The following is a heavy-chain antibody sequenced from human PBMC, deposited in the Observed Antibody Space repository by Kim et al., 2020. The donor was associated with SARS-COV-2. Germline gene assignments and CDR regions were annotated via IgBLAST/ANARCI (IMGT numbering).Heavy chain of an antibody. J-gene: IGHJ4*02. D-gene: IGHD5-18*01. V-gene: IGHV1-3*01. CDR3: ARSSAMVFFDY. Sequence: TKYSQKFQGRVTITRDTSASTVHMELNSLRSEDTAICYCARSSAMVFFDYWGQGTLITVSS. CDR2: T.